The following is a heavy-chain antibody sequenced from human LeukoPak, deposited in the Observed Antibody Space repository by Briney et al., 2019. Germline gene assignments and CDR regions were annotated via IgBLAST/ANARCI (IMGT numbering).Heavy chain of an antibody. CDR2: IKGDGIST. J-gene: IGHJ4*02. D-gene: IGHD3-3*01. Sequence: GGSLRLSCAASGFDSSSNWMHRVRHAPGQGLVWVSRIKGDGISTNYADSVKGRFTISRDIAKNTLYLQMNSLRAEDTGVYYCAKDHYWSIDYWGRGTLVTVSS. V-gene: IGHV3-74*01. CDR3: AKDHYWSIDY. CDR1: GFDSSSNW.